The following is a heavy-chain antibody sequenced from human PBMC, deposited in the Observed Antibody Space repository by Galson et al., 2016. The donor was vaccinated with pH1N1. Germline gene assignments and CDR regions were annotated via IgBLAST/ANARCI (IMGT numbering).Heavy chain of an antibody. V-gene: IGHV5-51*01. Sequence: QSGAEVKKPGESLKISCKGSGYGFPTSWIGWVRQMPGKGLEWMGSIYLDDSDTRYSPSFRGQVTISADKSIRTTYLQWSSLKASDTAIYYCARHVALDPPVEYYYIDVWGKGTTVIVSS. CDR3: ARHVALDPPVEYYYIDV. CDR2: IYLDDSDT. CDR1: GYGFPTSW. D-gene: IGHD1-1*01. J-gene: IGHJ6*03.